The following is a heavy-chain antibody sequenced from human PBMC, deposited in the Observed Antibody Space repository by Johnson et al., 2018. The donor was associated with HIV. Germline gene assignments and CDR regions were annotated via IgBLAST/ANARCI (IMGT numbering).Heavy chain of an antibody. Sequence: QVQLVESGGGVVQPGGSLRLSCVASGFSFSSYGIHWVRQAPGKGLEWVAFTQYDGSNKYYADSVKGRFIISRDNSRKTLYLQMNSLGAEDTAVYYCAKETRDSRSAFDIWGQGTMVTVPS. CDR3: AKETRDSRSAFDI. CDR1: GFSFSSYG. J-gene: IGHJ3*02. V-gene: IGHV3-30*02. CDR2: TQYDGSNK. D-gene: IGHD3-22*01.